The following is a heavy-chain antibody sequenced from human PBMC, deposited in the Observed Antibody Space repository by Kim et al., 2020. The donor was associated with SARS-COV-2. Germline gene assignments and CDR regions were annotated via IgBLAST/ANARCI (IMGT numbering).Heavy chain of an antibody. D-gene: IGHD6-19*01. CDR2: ISYDGSNK. CDR3: ARGGGSGWYGGYYYYGMDV. Sequence: GGSLRLSCAASGFTFSSYGMHWVRQAPGKGLEWVAVISYDGSNKYYADSVKGRFTISRDNSKNTLYLQMNSLRAEDTAVYYCARGGGSGWYGGYYYYGMDVWGQGTTVTVSS. CDR1: GFTFSSYG. J-gene: IGHJ6*02. V-gene: IGHV3-33*05.